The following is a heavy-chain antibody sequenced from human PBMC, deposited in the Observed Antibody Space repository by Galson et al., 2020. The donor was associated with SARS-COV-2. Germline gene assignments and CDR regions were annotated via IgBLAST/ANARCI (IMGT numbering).Heavy chain of an antibody. CDR1: GGSFGGDY. V-gene: IGHV4-34*01. CDR2: INHSGNT. J-gene: IGHJ3*02. Sequence: SETLSLTCAVYGGSFGGDYWSWIRQPPGKGLEWVGQINHSGNTNYNPSLKSRVTISVDTSKNQFSLKLISVTAADTAVYFCARVRVDTGIPREFDIWGQGTMVTVSS. D-gene: IGHD5-18*01. CDR3: ARVRVDTGIPREFDI.